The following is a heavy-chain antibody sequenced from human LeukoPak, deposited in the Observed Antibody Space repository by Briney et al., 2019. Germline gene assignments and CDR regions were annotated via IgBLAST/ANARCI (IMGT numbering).Heavy chain of an antibody. CDR1: GGXMSSYY. CDR3: ATTSGKSPVDH. Sequence: PSETLSLTCTVSGGXMSSYYWTWIRRPPGKGLEWIGFIYYSGTTYYNPSLKSRVTMSLDSSTNQFSLQLSSVTTADTAVYYCATTSGKSPVDHWGQGTLVTVSS. J-gene: IGHJ4*02. V-gene: IGHV4-59*01. D-gene: IGHD6-6*01. CDR2: IYYSGTT.